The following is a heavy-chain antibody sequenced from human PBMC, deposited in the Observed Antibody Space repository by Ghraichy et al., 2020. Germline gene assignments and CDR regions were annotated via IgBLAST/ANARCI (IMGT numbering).Heavy chain of an antibody. CDR1: GFSFSNYE. CDR2: ISSGDTTI. V-gene: IGHV3-48*03. D-gene: IGHD5-24*01. J-gene: IGHJ3*02. CDR3: ARGGGRGYNYNAFDI. Sequence: GGSLRLSCAASGFSFSNYEMNWVRQAPGKGLEWVSFISSGDTTIYADSVKGRFIISRDNAKNSLYLQMNSLRVVDTAVYFCARGGGRGYNYNAFDIWAQGTMVTVSS.